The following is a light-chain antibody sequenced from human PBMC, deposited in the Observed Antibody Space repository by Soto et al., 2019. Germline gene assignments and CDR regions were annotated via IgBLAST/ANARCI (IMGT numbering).Light chain of an antibody. CDR3: QQYNTYSWT. V-gene: IGKV1-5*01. Sequence: IQMTQSPSTLSASVGDRFTITFLVSQSISSWLAWYQQKPGKAPKLLIYDASSLESGVPSRFRGSGSGTEFTLTISSLQSDDFAAYYCQQYNTYSWTFGHGTKVDIK. CDR2: DAS. J-gene: IGKJ1*01. CDR1: QSISSW.